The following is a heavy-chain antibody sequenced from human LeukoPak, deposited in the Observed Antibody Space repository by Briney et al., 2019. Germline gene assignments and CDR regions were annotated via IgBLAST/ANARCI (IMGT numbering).Heavy chain of an antibody. CDR2: INPSDSYS. CDR3: ARRSGSGNWFDP. Sequence: GESLKITCKGTGFTFTSYWISWVRQMTGNGLNCIRRINPSDSYSNYSPSFQGHVTLSIYKYISTAYLQWSSLKASDTAMYYCARRSGSGNWFDPWGQGTLVTVSS. J-gene: IGHJ5*02. CDR1: GFTFTSYW. V-gene: IGHV5-10-1*01.